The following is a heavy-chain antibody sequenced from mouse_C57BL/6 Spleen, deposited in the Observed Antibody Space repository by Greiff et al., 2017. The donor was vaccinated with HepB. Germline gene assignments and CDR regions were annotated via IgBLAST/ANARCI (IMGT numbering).Heavy chain of an antibody. CDR1: GFTFSDYY. V-gene: IGHV5-12*01. CDR3: ARRGGGYFDY. D-gene: IGHD1-1*02. CDR2: ISNGGGST. J-gene: IGHJ2*01. Sequence: EVKLMESGGGLVQPGGSPKLSCAASGFTFSDYYMYWVRQTPEKRLEWVAYISNGGGSTYYPDTVKGRFTIARDNAKNTLYLQMSRLKSEDTAMYYCARRGGGYFDYWGHGTTLTVSS.